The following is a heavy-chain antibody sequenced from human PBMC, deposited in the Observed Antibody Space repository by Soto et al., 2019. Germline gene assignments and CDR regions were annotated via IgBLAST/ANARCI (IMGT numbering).Heavy chain of an antibody. CDR2: ISGSGGST. V-gene: IGHV3-23*01. CDR1: GFTFSSYA. D-gene: IGHD6-13*01. CDR3: AKTESSSWYGGTFDY. J-gene: IGHJ4*02. Sequence: PGGSLRLSCAASGFTFSSYAMSWVRQAPGKGLEWVSAISGSGGSTYYADSVKGRFTISRDNSKNTLYLQMNSLRAEDTAVYYCAKTESSSWYGGTFDYWGQGTLVTVSS.